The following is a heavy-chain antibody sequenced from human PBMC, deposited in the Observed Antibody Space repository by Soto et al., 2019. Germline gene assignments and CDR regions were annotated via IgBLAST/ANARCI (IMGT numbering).Heavy chain of an antibody. CDR2: ISGSGTNT. Sequence: PGGCLRLACAACGFSVKNCAMSWVRQAPGKGLEWVSVISGSGTNTDYADSVKGRFTISRDNSKNTLYMQMNSLRDEDTAIYFCVKDQSGISWGQGTLVTVSS. CDR3: VKDQSGIS. V-gene: IGHV3-23*01. CDR1: GFSVKNCA. D-gene: IGHD3-3*01. J-gene: IGHJ5*02.